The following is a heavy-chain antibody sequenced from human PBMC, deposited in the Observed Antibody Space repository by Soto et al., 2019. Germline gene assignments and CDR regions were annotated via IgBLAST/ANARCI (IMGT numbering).Heavy chain of an antibody. CDR3: SRVLRPVAAGPYYYYGMDV. CDR2: IIPILDTV. Sequence: SVKVSCKASGGTFSSYTIGWVRQAPGQGLEWMGRIIPILDTVNYAQKFQGRVTITADKSTSIAYMELSSLRSEDTAVYYCSRVLRPVAAGPYYYYGMDVWGQGTTVTISS. V-gene: IGHV1-69*08. CDR1: GGTFSSYT. D-gene: IGHD2-15*01. J-gene: IGHJ6*02.